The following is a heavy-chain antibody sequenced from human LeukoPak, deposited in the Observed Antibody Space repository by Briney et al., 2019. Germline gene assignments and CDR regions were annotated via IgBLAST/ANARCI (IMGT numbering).Heavy chain of an antibody. V-gene: IGHV3-21*01. CDR1: GFIFSIYR. J-gene: IGHJ4*02. Sequence: GGSLRLFCAASGFIFSIYRMNWVRQAPGKGLEWVSYISVSSSYIYYADAVKGRFTISRDNAKNSLYLQMNSLRAEDTAVYSCAGVPGVAAEDYYFDYWGQGTLVTVYS. CDR2: ISVSSSYI. D-gene: IGHD2-15*01. CDR3: AGVPGVAAEDYYFDY.